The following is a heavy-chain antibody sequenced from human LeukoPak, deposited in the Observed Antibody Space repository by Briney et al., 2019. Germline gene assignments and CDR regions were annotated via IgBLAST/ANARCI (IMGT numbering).Heavy chain of an antibody. CDR1: GFTFSSYS. J-gene: IGHJ4*02. D-gene: IGHD3-22*01. CDR3: AKLTHDSSGYYHETLDY. V-gene: IGHV3-21*04. CDR2: ISSSSSYI. Sequence: GGSLRLSCAASGFTFSSYSMNWVRQAPGKGLEWVSSISSSSSYIYYADSVKGRFTISRDNAKNSLYLQMNSLRAEDTAVYYCAKLTHDSSGYYHETLDYWGQGTLVTVSS.